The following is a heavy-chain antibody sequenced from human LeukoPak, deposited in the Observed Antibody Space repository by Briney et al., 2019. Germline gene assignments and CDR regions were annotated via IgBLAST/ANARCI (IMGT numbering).Heavy chain of an antibody. V-gene: IGHV4-59*08. CDR1: GVSISNSY. J-gene: IGHJ4*02. D-gene: IGHD4-17*01. CDR3: ARQSRDGDYIAKLFDY. CDR2: VYYSGSI. Sequence: SETLSLTCTVSGVSISNSYWSWIRQPPGKGLEWIGYVYYSGSINYNPSLKSRVTISVDMSKNQFSLQLSSVTAADTAVYYCARQSRDGDYIAKLFDYWGQGTLVTVSS.